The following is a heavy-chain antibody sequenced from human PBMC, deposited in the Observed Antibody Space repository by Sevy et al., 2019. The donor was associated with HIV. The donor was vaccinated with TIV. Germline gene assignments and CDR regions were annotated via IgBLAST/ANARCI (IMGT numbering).Heavy chain of an antibody. CDR2: IKQDGSEK. J-gene: IGHJ4*02. CDR1: GFTFSSYW. CDR3: ARGTTVVTGWAYYFDY. Sequence: GGYLRLSCAASGFTFSSYWMSWVRQAPGKGLEWVANIKQDGSEKYYVDSVKGRFTISRDNAKNSLYLQMNSLRAEDTAVYYCARGTTVVTGWAYYFDYWGQGTLVTVSS. D-gene: IGHD4-17*01. V-gene: IGHV3-7*04.